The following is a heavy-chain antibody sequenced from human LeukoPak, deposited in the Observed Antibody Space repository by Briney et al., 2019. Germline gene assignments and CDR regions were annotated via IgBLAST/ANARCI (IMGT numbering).Heavy chain of an antibody. CDR2: ITSSSSTI. D-gene: IGHD6-25*01. V-gene: IGHV3-48*04. Sequence: GGSLRLSCAASGFTFSSYSMNWVRQAPGKGLEWLSYITSSSSTIYYADSVKGRFTISRDNAKNSLYLQMNSLRAEDTAVYYCARDRGQSDYWGQGTLVTVSS. CDR3: ARDRGQSDY. J-gene: IGHJ4*02. CDR1: GFTFSSYS.